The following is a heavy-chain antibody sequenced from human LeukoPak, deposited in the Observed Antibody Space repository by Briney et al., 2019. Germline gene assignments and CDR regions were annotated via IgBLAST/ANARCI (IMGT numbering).Heavy chain of an antibody. CDR1: GFHFSTYG. CDR2: ISNDGSNK. D-gene: IGHD3-22*01. CDR3: ARELNYYDSSGGSDY. Sequence: PGGSLRLSCAASGFHFSTYGMHWVRQAPGKGLEWVAAISNDGSNKFYTDSVKGRFTTSRDNPKTTMNLQMNSLRAEDTAVYYCARELNYYDSSGGSDYWGQGTLVTVSS. V-gene: IGHV3-30*03. J-gene: IGHJ4*02.